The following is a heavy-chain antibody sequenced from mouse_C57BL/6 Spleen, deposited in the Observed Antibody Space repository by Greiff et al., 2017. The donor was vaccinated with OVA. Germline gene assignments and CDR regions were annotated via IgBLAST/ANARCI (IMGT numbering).Heavy chain of an antibody. CDR3: ARSDGNSFAY. Sequence: QVQLQQPGAELVRPGSSVKLSCKASGYTFTSYWMDWVKQRPGQGLEWIGNIYPSDSETHYNQKFKDKATLTVDKSSSTAYMQLSSLTSEDSAVYYCARSDGNSFAYWGQGTLVTVSA. V-gene: IGHV1-61*01. J-gene: IGHJ3*01. CDR1: GYTFTSYW. D-gene: IGHD2-1*01. CDR2: IYPSDSET.